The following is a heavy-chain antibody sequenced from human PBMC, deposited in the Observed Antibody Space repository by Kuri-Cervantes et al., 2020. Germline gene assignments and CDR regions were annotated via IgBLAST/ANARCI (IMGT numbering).Heavy chain of an antibody. D-gene: IGHD5-24*01. V-gene: IGHV4-61*01. Sequence: SETLSLTCTVSGGSISSGSYYWSWIRQPPGKGLEWIGYIYYSGSTNYNPSLKGRVTISVDTSKNQFSLKLSSVTAADTAVYYCARLRRDGYNFAYFDYWGQGTLVTVSS. CDR3: ARLRRDGYNFAYFDY. CDR2: IYYSGST. CDR1: GGSISSGSYY. J-gene: IGHJ4*02.